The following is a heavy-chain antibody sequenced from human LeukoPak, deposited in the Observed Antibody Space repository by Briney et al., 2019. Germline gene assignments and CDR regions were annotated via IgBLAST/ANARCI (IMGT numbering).Heavy chain of an antibody. D-gene: IGHD3-22*01. CDR2: ISSSSSYI. Sequence: GGSLRLSCAASGFTFSSYSMNWVRQAPGKGLEWVSSISSSSSYIYYADSVKGRFTISRDNAKNSLYLQMNSLRAEDTAVYYCARVPPYDSSGYYTDDAFDIWGQGTMVTVSS. CDR3: ARVPPYDSSGYYTDDAFDI. CDR1: GFTFSSYS. V-gene: IGHV3-21*01. J-gene: IGHJ3*02.